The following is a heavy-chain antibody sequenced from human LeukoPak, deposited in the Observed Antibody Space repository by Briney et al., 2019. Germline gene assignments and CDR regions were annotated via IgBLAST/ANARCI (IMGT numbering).Heavy chain of an antibody. CDR2: ISGSGGST. CDR3: AKLEGSSWDYYYYYMDV. CDR1: GFTFDDYA. V-gene: IGHV3-23*01. J-gene: IGHJ6*03. Sequence: GGSLRLSCAASGFTFDDYAMHWVRQAPGKGLEWVSAISGSGGSTYYADSVKGRFTISRDNSKNTLYLQMNSLRAEDTAVYYCAKLEGSSWDYYYYYMDVWGKGTTVTVSS. D-gene: IGHD6-13*01.